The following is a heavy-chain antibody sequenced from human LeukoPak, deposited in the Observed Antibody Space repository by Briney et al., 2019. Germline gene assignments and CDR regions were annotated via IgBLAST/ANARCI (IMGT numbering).Heavy chain of an antibody. Sequence: GGSLRLSCAASGFTFSNYNMNWVRQAPGKGLEWVSYIIISSSTIYYADSVKGRFTISRDNAKNSLYLQMNSLRAEDTAVYYCARGDFDYWGQGTQVTVSS. V-gene: IGHV3-48*01. CDR2: IIISSSTI. CDR3: ARGDFDY. CDR1: GFTFSNYN. J-gene: IGHJ4*02.